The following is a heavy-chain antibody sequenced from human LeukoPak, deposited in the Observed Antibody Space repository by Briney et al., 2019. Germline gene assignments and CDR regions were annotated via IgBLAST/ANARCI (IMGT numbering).Heavy chain of an antibody. CDR3: AKDRIYYTDFVLFDY. CDR2: INTDGSSI. V-gene: IGHV3-74*01. CDR1: GFTFSTYW. Sequence: PGGSLRLSCAVSGFTFSTYWMHWVRQAPGKGLVWVSRINTDGSSIFYADSVKGRFTISRDNARNTLYPQMNSLRAEDTAVYYCAKDRIYYTDFVLFDYWGQGTLVTVSS. D-gene: IGHD1-26*01. J-gene: IGHJ4*02.